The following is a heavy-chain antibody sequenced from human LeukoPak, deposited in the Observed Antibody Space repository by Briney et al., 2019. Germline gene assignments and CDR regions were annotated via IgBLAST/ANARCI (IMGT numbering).Heavy chain of an antibody. J-gene: IGHJ3*02. CDR2: ISYDGSNK. CDR3: ARSRPSPVTDHDAFDI. CDR1: GFTFSSYA. V-gene: IGHV3-30-3*01. Sequence: PGRSLRLSCAASGFTFSSYAMHWVRQTPGKGLEWVAVISYDGSNKYYADSVKGRFTISRDNAKNSLYLQMNSLRAEDTAVYYCARSRPSPVTDHDAFDIWGQGTMVTVSS.